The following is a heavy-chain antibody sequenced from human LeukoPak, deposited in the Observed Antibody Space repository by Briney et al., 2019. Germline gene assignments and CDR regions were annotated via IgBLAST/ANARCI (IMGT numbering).Heavy chain of an antibody. D-gene: IGHD6-13*01. V-gene: IGHV3-7*01. CDR2: INQHGSDK. Sequence: GGSLRLSCAASGFTFSNYWMTWVRQAPGKGLEWVANINQHGSDKYYVDSVKGRFTISRDNAKKSVYLQMSRLRADDTALYYCAREDRQSIAAAGPFDYWGQGILVTVSS. CDR3: AREDRQSIAAAGPFDY. CDR1: GFTFSNYW. J-gene: IGHJ4*02.